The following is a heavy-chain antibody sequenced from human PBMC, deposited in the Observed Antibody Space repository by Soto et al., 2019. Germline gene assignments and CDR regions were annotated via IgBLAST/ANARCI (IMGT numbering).Heavy chain of an antibody. J-gene: IGHJ6*03. D-gene: IGHD4-17*01. CDR1: GGSISSSSYY. Sequence: PSETLSLTCTVSGGSISSSSYYWGWIRQPPGKGLEWIGSIYYSGSTYYNPSLKSRVTISVDTSKNQFSLKLSSVTAADTAVYYCARVSFGYDDYGDPIYYYYYMDVWGKGTTVTVSS. V-gene: IGHV4-39*01. CDR3: ARVSFGYDDYGDPIYYYYYMDV. CDR2: IYYSGST.